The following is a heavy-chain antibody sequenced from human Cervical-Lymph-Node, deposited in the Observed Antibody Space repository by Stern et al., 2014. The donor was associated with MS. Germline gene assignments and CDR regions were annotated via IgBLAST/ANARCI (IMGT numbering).Heavy chain of an antibody. D-gene: IGHD3-3*01. CDR3: ARLYYDFWSGYSSPFDY. CDR1: GYSFTSYW. Sequence: EVQLVQSGAEVKKPGESLKISCKGSGYSFTSYWIGWVRQMPGKGLEWMGIIYPGDSDTRYSPSFQGQVTISADKSISTAYLQWSSLKASDTAMYYCARLYYDFWSGYSSPFDYWGQGTLVTVSS. V-gene: IGHV5-51*03. J-gene: IGHJ4*02. CDR2: IYPGDSDT.